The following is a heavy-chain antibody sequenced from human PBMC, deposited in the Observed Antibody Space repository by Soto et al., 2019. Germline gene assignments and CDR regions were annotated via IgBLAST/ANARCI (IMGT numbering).Heavy chain of an antibody. J-gene: IGHJ2*01. CDR2: ISGSGGST. Sequence: SCKANGFTFSNNSMSWVRQAPGKGLEWVSAISGSGGSTYYADSMKRRFTLSRDNSKNTLYLQMNSLRAEDTAVYYCAKEYSFFFFQAEDGIRDTVPVSAFLLNRSSDL. V-gene: IGHV3-23*01. CDR3: AKEYSFFFFQAEDGIRDTVPVSAFLLNRSSDL. CDR1: GFTFSNNS. D-gene: IGHD2-15*01.